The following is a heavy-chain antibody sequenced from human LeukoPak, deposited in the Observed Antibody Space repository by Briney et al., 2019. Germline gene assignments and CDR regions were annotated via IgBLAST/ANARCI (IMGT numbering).Heavy chain of an antibody. Sequence: GGSLRLSCAASGFTFSSYSMNWVRQAPGKGLEWVSSISSSSSYIYYADSVKGRFTISRDNAKNSLYLQMNSLRAEDTAVYYCARGVHYNGTWFDPWGQGTLVTVSS. CDR2: ISSSSSYI. CDR3: ARGVHYNGTWFDP. D-gene: IGHD5-24*01. V-gene: IGHV3-21*01. J-gene: IGHJ5*02. CDR1: GFTFSSYS.